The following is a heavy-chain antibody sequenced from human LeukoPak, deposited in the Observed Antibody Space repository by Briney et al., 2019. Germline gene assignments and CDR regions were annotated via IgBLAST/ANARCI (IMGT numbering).Heavy chain of an antibody. D-gene: IGHD6-19*01. CDR2: ITGDGRNT. J-gene: IGHJ4*02. Sequence: PGGSLRLSCAASGFTFDDYAMDWVRQAPGKGLEWVSLITGDGRNTYYADSVEGRFTISRDNSKNSPYLQMNSLRIEDTAFYYCAKPRGNGWSPFDYWGQGTLVTVSS. CDR3: AKPRGNGWSPFDY. V-gene: IGHV3-43*02. CDR1: GFTFDDYA.